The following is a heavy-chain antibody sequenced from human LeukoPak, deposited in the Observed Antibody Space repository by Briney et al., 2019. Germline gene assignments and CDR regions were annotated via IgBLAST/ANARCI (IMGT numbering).Heavy chain of an antibody. CDR2: ISFSGRNT. Sequence: PGGSLRLSCAVSGFTFSDYYKSWSRQAPGKGLEWESYISFSGRNTYYADSVKGRFTISTDNAKNSLYLQMNSLRAEDTAIYYCATYRQVLLPFESWGQGTLVTVSS. CDR3: ATYRQVLLPFES. V-gene: IGHV3-11*01. D-gene: IGHD2-8*02. J-gene: IGHJ4*02. CDR1: GFTFSDYY.